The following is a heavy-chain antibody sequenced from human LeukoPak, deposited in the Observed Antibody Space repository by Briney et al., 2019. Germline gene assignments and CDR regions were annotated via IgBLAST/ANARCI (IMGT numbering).Heavy chain of an antibody. Sequence: SETLSLTCTVSGGSISSGGYYWSWIRQPPGKGLEWIGYIYHSGSTYYNPSLKSRVTISVDRSKNQFSLKLSSVTAADTAVYYCARVSAAQFFRNMVPIDIWGQGTMVTVSS. CDR2: IYHSGST. J-gene: IGHJ3*02. D-gene: IGHD6-25*01. V-gene: IGHV4-30-2*01. CDR3: ARVSAAQFFRNMVPIDI. CDR1: GGSISSGGYY.